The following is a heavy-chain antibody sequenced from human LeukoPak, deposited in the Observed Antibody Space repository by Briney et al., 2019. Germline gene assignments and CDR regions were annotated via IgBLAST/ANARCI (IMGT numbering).Heavy chain of an antibody. CDR3: ATRLRFLEWSTDY. J-gene: IGHJ4*02. Sequence: GGSLRLSCAASGFTFDDYAMHWVRQAPGKGLEWVSGISWNSGSIGYADSVKGRFTISRDNAKNSLYLQMNSLRAEDTAVYYCATRLRFLEWSTDYWGQGTLVTVSS. CDR1: GFTFDDYA. D-gene: IGHD3-3*01. CDR2: ISWNSGSI. V-gene: IGHV3-9*01.